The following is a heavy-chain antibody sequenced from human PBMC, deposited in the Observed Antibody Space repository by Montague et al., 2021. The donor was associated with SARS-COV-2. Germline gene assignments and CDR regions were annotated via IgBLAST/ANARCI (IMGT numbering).Heavy chain of an antibody. CDR2: IYTTGST. J-gene: IGHJ4*02. CDR3: ARDDFRWDFDC. V-gene: IGHV4-61*02. Sequence: TLSLTCTVSGDSITSDVSYWIWIRQPAGKGLEWIGRIYTTGSTNYNPSLKSPLTISLDTSKNQLSLKLSSVTAADTAVYYCARDDFRWDFDCWGQGTLVTVSS. D-gene: IGHD2/OR15-2a*01. CDR1: GDSITSDVSY.